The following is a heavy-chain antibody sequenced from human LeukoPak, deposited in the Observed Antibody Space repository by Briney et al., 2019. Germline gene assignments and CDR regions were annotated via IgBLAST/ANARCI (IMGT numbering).Heavy chain of an antibody. CDR3: AKDYRLAVTGRVDY. J-gene: IGHJ4*02. CDR2: ISGSGGNT. D-gene: IGHD6-19*01. V-gene: IGHV3-23*01. Sequence: PGGSLRLSCAASGFTFSSYAMGWVRQAPGKGLEWVSGISGSGGNTYYADSVKGRFTISRDNSKNTLYLQINTLRTEDTAVYYCAKDYRLAVTGRVDYWGQGTLVTVSS. CDR1: GFTFSSYA.